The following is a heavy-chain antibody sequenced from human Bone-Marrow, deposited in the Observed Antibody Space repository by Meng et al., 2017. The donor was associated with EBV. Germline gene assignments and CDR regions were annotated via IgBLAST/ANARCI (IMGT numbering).Heavy chain of an antibody. D-gene: IGHD3-16*01. J-gene: IGHJ4*02. V-gene: IGHV1-46*01. CDR1: GYTFTSYY. CDR3: ARDPNFYDYSGYLDY. Sequence: QGRLVQSRAEVKKPRASVKVSCKATGYTFTSYYVHWVRQAPGQGLEWMGIINPNGGSTTYAQKFQGRVTVTRDTSTSTVYMELSSLRSGDTAVYYCARDPNFYDYSGYLDYWGQGILVTVSS. CDR2: INPNGGST.